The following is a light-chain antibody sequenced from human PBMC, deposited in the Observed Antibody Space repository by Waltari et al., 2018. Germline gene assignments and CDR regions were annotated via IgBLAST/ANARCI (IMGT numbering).Light chain of an antibody. CDR1: QSICSF. CDR2: AAS. V-gene: IGKV1-39*01. Sequence: DMQMIQSPSSLSASVGDRVTITCRASQSICSFLNWYQQKPGKAPKLLIYAASTLQSGVPSRFSGSGSGTDFTLTISSLQPEDFATYYCQQTYSTPRTFGQGTKVEIK. CDR3: QQTYSTPRT. J-gene: IGKJ1*01.